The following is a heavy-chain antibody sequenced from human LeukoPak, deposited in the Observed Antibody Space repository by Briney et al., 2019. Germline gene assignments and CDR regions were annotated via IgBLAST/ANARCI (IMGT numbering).Heavy chain of an antibody. CDR1: GGTFSSYA. CDR3: ANGYGDYVNYYYYYMDV. V-gene: IGHV1-69*06. Sequence: ASVKVSCKASGGTFSSYAISWVRQAPGQGLEWMGGIIPIFGTANYAQKFQGRVTITADKSTSTAYMELSSLRSEDTAVYYCANGYGDYVNYYYYYMDVWGKGTTVTVSS. CDR2: IIPIFGTA. J-gene: IGHJ6*03. D-gene: IGHD4-17*01.